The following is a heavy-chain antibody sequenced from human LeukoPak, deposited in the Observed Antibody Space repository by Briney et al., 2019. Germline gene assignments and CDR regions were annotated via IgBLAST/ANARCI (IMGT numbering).Heavy chain of an antibody. CDR1: GYTFTGYY. CDR3: ARDKWSPVGAATDNLDY. Sequence: ASVKVSCKASGYTFTGYYMHWVRQAPGQGLEWMGWTNPNSGGTNYAQKFQGRVTMTRDTSISTAYMELSRLRSDDTAVYYCARDKWSPVGAATDNLDYWGQGTLVTVSS. J-gene: IGHJ4*02. V-gene: IGHV1-2*02. CDR2: TNPNSGGT. D-gene: IGHD6-13*01.